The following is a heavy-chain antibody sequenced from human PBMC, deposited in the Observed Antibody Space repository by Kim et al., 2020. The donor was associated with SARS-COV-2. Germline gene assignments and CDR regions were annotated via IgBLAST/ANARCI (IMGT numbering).Heavy chain of an antibody. CDR1: GFTFSSYA. D-gene: IGHD5-18*01. J-gene: IGHJ4*02. Sequence: GGSLRLSCAASGFTFSSYAMSWVRQAPGKGLEWVSVIYSGGSSTYYADSVKGRFTISRDNSKNTLYLQMNSLRAEDTAVYYCAKGGGGPSYGIPFDYWGQGTLVTVSS. CDR3: AKGGGGPSYGIPFDY. CDR2: IYSGGSST. V-gene: IGHV3-23*03.